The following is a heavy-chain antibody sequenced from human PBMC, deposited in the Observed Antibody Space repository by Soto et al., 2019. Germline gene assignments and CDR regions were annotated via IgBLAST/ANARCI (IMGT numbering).Heavy chain of an antibody. V-gene: IGHV4-61*01. CDR2: IYYSGNI. CDR3: ARDEGWDCGGGRCDPGRHY. D-gene: IGHD2-15*01. CDR1: GGSVSSGSYY. Sequence: QVQLQESGPGLVKPSETLSLTCTVSGGSVSSGSYYWSWIRQPPGKGLEWIGYIYYSGNINYNLSLKSRVTISVDTSKNQFSLKLTSATAADTAVYYCARDEGWDCGGGRCDPGRHYWGQGTLVTVSS. J-gene: IGHJ4*02.